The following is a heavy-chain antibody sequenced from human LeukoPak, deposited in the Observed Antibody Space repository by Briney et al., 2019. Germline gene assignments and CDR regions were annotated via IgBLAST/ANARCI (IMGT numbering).Heavy chain of an antibody. CDR2: IWYAGSNK. J-gene: IGHJ5*02. V-gene: IGHV3-33*01. CDR3: ARDLDTSGYYSYFDP. Sequence: GGSLRLSCAASDFTFSSYGMHWVRQAPGRGLEWVAVIWYAGSNKNYADSVKGRFTISRDISKNTLCLQMNSLRAEDTAVSYCARDLDTSGYYSYFDPWGQGTLVTVSS. D-gene: IGHD3-22*01. CDR1: DFTFSSYG.